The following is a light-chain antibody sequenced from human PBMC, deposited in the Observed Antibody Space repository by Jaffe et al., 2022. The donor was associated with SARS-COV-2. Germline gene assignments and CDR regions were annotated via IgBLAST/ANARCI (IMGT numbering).Light chain of an antibody. J-gene: IGKJ1*01. Sequence: EIVLTQSPGTLSLSPGERATLSCRASQSVSSNFLAWYQQKPGQAPRLLIYGASSRATGIPDRFSGSGSGTDFTLTISRLEREDFAVFYCQQYGSAPRTFGPGTKVEIK. CDR1: QSVSSNF. CDR3: QQYGSAPRT. V-gene: IGKV3-20*01. CDR2: GAS.